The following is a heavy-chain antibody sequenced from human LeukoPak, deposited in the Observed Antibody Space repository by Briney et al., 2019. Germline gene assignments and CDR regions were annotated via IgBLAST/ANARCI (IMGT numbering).Heavy chain of an antibody. V-gene: IGHV3-21*01. CDR2: ISSSSTYI. CDR1: GFTFSAYR. D-gene: IGHD2-2*01. Sequence: GGSLRLSCEASGFTFSAYRMNWVRQAPGKGLEWVSSISSSSTYIYYVDSVQGRFTISRDNAKNSLYLQINSLRAEDTAVYYSARDSKLYCSSTSCYMDVWGKGTTVTVSS. J-gene: IGHJ6*04. CDR3: ARDSKLYCSSTSCYMDV.